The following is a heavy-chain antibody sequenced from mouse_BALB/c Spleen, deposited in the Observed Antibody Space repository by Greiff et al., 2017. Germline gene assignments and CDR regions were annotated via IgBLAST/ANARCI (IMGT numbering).Heavy chain of an antibody. CDR2: ISSGGGST. CDR1: GFAFSSYD. V-gene: IGHV5-12-1*01. Sequence: EVQRVESGGGLVKPGGSLKLSCAASGFAFSSYDMSWVRQTPEKRLEWVAYISSGGGSTYYPDTVKGRFTISRDNAKNTLYLQMSSLKSEDTAMYYCARHENYGRDYAMDYWGQGTSVTVSS. D-gene: IGHD1-1*01. J-gene: IGHJ4*01. CDR3: ARHENYGRDYAMDY.